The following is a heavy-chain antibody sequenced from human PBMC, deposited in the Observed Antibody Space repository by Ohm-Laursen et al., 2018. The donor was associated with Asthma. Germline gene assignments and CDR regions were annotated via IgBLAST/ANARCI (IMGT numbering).Heavy chain of an antibody. CDR2: INPLGYEK. Sequence: GSLRLSCTASGVAFTDSWMSWVRQLPGGSLEWVAKINPLGYEKYYMDSVRGRFTISRDNAKNSLYLQMNSLRAEDTAVYYCARVRSHDYGDIGALFDPWGQGTLVTVSS. J-gene: IGHJ5*02. CDR3: ARVRSHDYGDIGALFDP. D-gene: IGHD4-17*01. V-gene: IGHV3-7*03. CDR1: GVAFTDSW.